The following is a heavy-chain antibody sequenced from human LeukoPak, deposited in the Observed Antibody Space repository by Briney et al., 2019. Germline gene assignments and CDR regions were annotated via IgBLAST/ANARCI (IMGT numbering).Heavy chain of an antibody. Sequence: KASETLSLTCTVSGVSITSAYWSWIRQPPGKGLEWIGYTFHSGDSSYNPSLESRVSIAVDTSKNHLSLRMRYVTAADTAIYYCARGAGGPDYWGQGTLVTVSS. J-gene: IGHJ4*02. CDR1: GVSITSAY. V-gene: IGHV4-59*01. CDR2: TFHSGDS. CDR3: ARGAGGPDY. D-gene: IGHD3-16*01.